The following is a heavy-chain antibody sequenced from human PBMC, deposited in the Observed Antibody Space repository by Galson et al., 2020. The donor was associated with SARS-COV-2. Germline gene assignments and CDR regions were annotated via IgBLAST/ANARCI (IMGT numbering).Heavy chain of an antibody. CDR1: GFTFSGYY. CDR3: AGRRFGRSVTPDF. J-gene: IGHJ4*02. Sequence: GGSLRLSCAVSGFTFSGYYMSWVGMAPGTGLEWVSNSTNTGTSKYYTDSVRGRLAISRDNAKNSLDPQMNSRGAEDTAVYYCAGRRFGRSVTPDFWGQGSLFTVSS. D-gene: IGHD3-16*01. CDR2: STNTGTSK. V-gene: IGHV3-11*01.